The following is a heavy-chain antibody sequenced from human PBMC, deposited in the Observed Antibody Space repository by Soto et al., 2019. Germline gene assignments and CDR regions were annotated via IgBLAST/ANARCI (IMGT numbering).Heavy chain of an antibody. Sequence: QVQLQESGPGLVKPSQTLSLTCTVSGGSISGSDYYWSWIRQPPGKGLEWIGYIYSTGSTNYNPFLKSRVIISVDASKTEFFLNLSSVTAADTAVYYCARYPRGYFDDWGQGALVTVSS. V-gene: IGHV4-30-4*01. CDR3: ARYPRGYFDD. J-gene: IGHJ4*02. CDR2: IYSTGST. CDR1: GGSISGSDYY. D-gene: IGHD3-10*01.